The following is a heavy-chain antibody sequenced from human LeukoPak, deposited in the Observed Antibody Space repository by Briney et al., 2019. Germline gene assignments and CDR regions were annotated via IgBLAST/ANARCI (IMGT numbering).Heavy chain of an antibody. J-gene: IGHJ4*02. V-gene: IGHV3-23*01. CDR3: ARNENSGWGYFDY. Sequence: GGSLRLSSAASRFTFNSYAMSWVRQAPGKGLEWVSVIGGSNGITFYVGSVKGRFTISRDNSKDTLYLQMNSLRAEDTAVYYCARNENSGWGYFDYWGQGTLVTVSS. D-gene: IGHD5-12*01. CDR1: RFTFNSYA. CDR2: IGGSNGIT.